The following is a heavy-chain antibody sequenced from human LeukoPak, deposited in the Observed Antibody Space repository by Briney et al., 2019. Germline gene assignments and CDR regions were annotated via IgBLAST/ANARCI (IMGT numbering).Heavy chain of an antibody. J-gene: IGHJ5*02. D-gene: IGHD3-22*01. CDR2: VKSKADGGTR. CDR3: TTDKYDSIGFWFDP. CDR1: GFTFTNAW. Sequence: GGSLRLSCAASGFTFTNAWMSWVRQAPGKGLEWVGRVKSKADGGTRDYGAPVKGRFTISRDDSKSTLYLQMNSLKTEDTAVYYCTTDKYDSIGFWFDPWGQGTQVTVSS. V-gene: IGHV3-15*01.